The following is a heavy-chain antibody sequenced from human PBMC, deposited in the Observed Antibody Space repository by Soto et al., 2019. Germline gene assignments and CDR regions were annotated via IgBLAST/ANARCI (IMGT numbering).Heavy chain of an antibody. J-gene: IGHJ6*02. Sequence: QVQLVQSGAEVKKPGSSVKVSCKASGGTFSSYAISWVRQAPGQGLEWMGGIIPIFGKANYAQKFQGRVTITADESTSTAYMELSSVRSEDTAVYYCARSEELNGSGGYYYYYYGMDVWGQGTTVTVSS. V-gene: IGHV1-69*01. CDR3: ARSEELNGSGGYYYYYYGMDV. CDR1: GGTFSSYA. D-gene: IGHD3-10*01. CDR2: IIPIFGKA.